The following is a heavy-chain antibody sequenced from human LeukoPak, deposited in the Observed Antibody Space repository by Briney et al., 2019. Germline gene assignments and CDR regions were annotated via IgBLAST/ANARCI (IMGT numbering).Heavy chain of an antibody. Sequence: ASVKVSCKASGYTFTSYDFNWVRQATGQGLEWMGWMNPNSGNTGYAQKFQGRVTMTRNTSISTAYMELSSLRSEDTAVYYCARGMGSGCYSAAYYFHYWGQGTLVTVSS. CDR2: MNPNSGNT. CDR1: GYTFTSYD. V-gene: IGHV1-8*01. D-gene: IGHD3-22*01. J-gene: IGHJ4*02. CDR3: ARGMGSGCYSAAYYFHY.